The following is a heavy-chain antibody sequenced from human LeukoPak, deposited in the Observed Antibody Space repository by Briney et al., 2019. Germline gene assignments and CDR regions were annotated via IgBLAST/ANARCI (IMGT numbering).Heavy chain of an antibody. Sequence: PGGSLRLSCAASGFTFSSYDMHWVRQATGKGLEWVSAIGTAGDTYYPGSVKGRFTISRENAKNSLYLQMNSLRAGDTAVYYCARGTYSSGWYDGAFDIWGQGTMVTVSS. CDR3: ARGTYSSGWYDGAFDI. CDR1: GFTFSSYD. J-gene: IGHJ3*02. D-gene: IGHD6-19*01. CDR2: IGTAGDT. V-gene: IGHV3-13*01.